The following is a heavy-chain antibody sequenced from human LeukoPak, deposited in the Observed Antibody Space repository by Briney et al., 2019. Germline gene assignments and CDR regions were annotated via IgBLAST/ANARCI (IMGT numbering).Heavy chain of an antibody. CDR3: VRHISTNTGYFDS. Sequence: SETLSLTCTVSGDSINSHSYYWGWIRQPPGKGLEWIWSVYYDGTSYSNPSLKSRVAVFVDTSRDQFSLDLSFVTAADTALYYCVRHISTNTGYFDSCGQGTLVSVSS. D-gene: IGHD5-24*01. V-gene: IGHV4-39*01. J-gene: IGHJ4*02. CDR2: VYYDGTS. CDR1: GDSINSHSYY.